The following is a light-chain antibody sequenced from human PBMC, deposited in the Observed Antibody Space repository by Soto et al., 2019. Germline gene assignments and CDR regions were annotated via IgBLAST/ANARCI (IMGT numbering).Light chain of an antibody. V-gene: IGKV3-20*01. J-gene: IGKJ1*01. Sequence: EIVLTQSPDTLSLFPGERATLSCRASQSVSSTYPAWYQQKPGQAPRPLTSAASSRATGTPDRFRGSGSGTNFTLTISRLKPEDFAVYYCQQYGSSRWTFGQGTKVESK. CDR3: QQYGSSRWT. CDR2: AAS. CDR1: QSVSSTY.